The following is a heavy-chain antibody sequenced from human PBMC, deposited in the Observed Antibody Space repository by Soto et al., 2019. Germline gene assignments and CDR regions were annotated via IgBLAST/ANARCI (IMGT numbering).Heavy chain of an antibody. CDR3: AREWNYHGEGWFDP. CDR1: GGFITTSTYY. Sequence: QLHLQESGPGLVKPSEPLSLTCIVSGGFITTSTYYWGWVRQPPGKGLEWVGSVDYSGRTHYNPSLQSRVTIFVDTSNSQFSLRLSSVTAADTAVYYCAREWNYHGEGWFDPWGQGTLVTVSS. V-gene: IGHV4-39*02. J-gene: IGHJ5*02. D-gene: IGHD1-7*01. CDR2: VDYSGRT.